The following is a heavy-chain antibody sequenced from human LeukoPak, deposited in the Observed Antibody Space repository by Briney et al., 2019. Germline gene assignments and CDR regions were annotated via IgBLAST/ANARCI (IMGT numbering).Heavy chain of an antibody. Sequence: KSSETLSLTCTVSGGSISSGDYYWSWIRQPPGKGLEWIGYIYYSGSTYYNPSLKSRVTISVDTSKNQFSLKLSSVTAADTAVYYCARLKVVPAAILDYWGQGTLVTVST. CDR3: ARLKVVPAAILDY. J-gene: IGHJ4*02. CDR1: GGSISSGDYY. CDR2: IYYSGST. D-gene: IGHD2-2*01. V-gene: IGHV4-30-4*01.